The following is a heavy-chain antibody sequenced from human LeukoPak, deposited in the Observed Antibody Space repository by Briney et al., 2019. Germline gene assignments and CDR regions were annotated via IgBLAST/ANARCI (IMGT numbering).Heavy chain of an antibody. V-gene: IGHV1-24*01. CDR2: FDPEDGET. Sequence: ASVKVSCKVSGYALTELSMHWVRQAPGKGLEWMGGFDPEDGETIYAQKFQGRVTMTEDTSTDTAYMELSSLRSEDTAVYYCATDPNSSAIFDYWGQGTLVTVSS. D-gene: IGHD6-19*01. CDR1: GYALTELS. CDR3: ATDPNSSAIFDY. J-gene: IGHJ4*02.